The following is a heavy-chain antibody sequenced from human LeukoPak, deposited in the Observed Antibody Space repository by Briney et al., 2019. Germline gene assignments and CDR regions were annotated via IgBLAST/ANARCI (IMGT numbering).Heavy chain of an antibody. Sequence: SETLSLTCTVSGDSISSGDYYWSWIRQPAGKGLEWIGRISSSGSTNYNPSLKSRVTISVDTSKNQFSLKLSSVTAADTAVYYCARTRGSYYAYFDYWGQGTLVTVSS. CDR3: ARTRGSYYAYFDY. J-gene: IGHJ4*02. V-gene: IGHV4-61*02. CDR1: GDSISSGDYY. D-gene: IGHD1-26*01. CDR2: ISSSGST.